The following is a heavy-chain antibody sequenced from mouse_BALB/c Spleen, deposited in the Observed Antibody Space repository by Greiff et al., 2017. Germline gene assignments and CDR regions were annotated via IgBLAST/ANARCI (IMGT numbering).Heavy chain of an antibody. CDR1: GDSITSGY. Sequence: EVQLQQSGPSLVKPSQTLSLTCSVTGDSITSGYWNWIRKFPGNKLEYMGYISYSGSTYYNPSLKSRISITRDTSKNQYYLQLNSVTTEDTATYYCARGGLYYYGSSYGWFAYWGQGTLVTVSA. V-gene: IGHV3-8*02. D-gene: IGHD1-1*01. CDR3: ARGGLYYYGSSYGWFAY. J-gene: IGHJ3*01. CDR2: ISYSGST.